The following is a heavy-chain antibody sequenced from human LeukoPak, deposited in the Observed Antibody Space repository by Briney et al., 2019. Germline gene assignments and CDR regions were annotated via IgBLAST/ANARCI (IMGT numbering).Heavy chain of an antibody. CDR1: GGSISSGDYY. J-gene: IGHJ4*02. Sequence: SETLSLTCTVSGGSISSGDYYWSWIRQPPGKGLEWIGYIYYSGSTYYNPSLKSRVTISVDTSKNQFSLKLSSVTAADTAVYYCARVYGSGSYANFDYWGQGTLVTVSS. CDR2: IYYSGST. V-gene: IGHV4-30-4*01. D-gene: IGHD3-10*01. CDR3: ARVYGSGSYANFDY.